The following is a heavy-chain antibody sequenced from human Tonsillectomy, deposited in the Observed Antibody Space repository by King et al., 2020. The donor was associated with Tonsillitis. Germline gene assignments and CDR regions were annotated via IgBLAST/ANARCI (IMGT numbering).Heavy chain of an antibody. V-gene: IGHV1-18*04. Sequence: VQLVESGAEVKKPGASVKVSCKASGYTFTSYGFSWVRQAPGQGLEWRGGISAYNTNTNSAQKLQGRVTMTTDTSTTTAYMELRSLRSDDTAVYYCARTAIAAAGPSLDYWGQGTLVTVSS. CDR2: ISAYNTNT. CDR3: ARTAIAAAGPSLDY. D-gene: IGHD6-13*01. CDR1: GYTFTSYG. J-gene: IGHJ4*02.